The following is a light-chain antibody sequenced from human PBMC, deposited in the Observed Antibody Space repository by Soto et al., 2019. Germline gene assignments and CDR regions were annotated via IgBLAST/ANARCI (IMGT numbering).Light chain of an antibody. CDR3: QHYQQLRSSSTWT. CDR1: QSVTRDY. Sequence: EIVLTQSPGTLSLSPGERATLSCRASQSVTRDYLAWYQQKPGQAPRLLIYAASSRATGIPDRFSGSGSGTDFTLTITRLEPEDFALYYCQHYQQLRSSSTWTCGQGTRVEIK. V-gene: IGKV3-20*01. CDR2: AAS. J-gene: IGKJ1*01.